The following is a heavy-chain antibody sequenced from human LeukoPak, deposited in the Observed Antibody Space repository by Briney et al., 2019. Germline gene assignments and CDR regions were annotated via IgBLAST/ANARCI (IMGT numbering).Heavy chain of an antibody. CDR2: ISNDGSST. J-gene: IGHJ4*02. D-gene: IGHD6-19*01. CDR3: ARISLSGWANDY. Sequence: GGPLRLSCAASGFTFSSYSMNWVRQAPGKGLVWVTRISNDGSSTSYADPVKGRFTISRDNAKNTLYLQMSSLRAEDTAVYYCARISLSGWANDYWGQGTLVTVSS. CDR1: GFTFSSYS. V-gene: IGHV3-74*01.